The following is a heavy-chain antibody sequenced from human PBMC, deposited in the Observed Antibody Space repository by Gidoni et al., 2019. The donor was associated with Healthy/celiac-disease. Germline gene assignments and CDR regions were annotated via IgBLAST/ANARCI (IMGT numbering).Heavy chain of an antibody. CDR2: ISAYNGNT. D-gene: IGHD3-22*01. CDR1: GYTFTRYG. J-gene: IGHJ4*02. V-gene: IGHV1-18*01. Sequence: QVQLVQSGAEVKKPGASVKVSCKASGYTFTRYGISWVRQAPGQGLEWMGWISAYNGNTNYAQKLQGRVTMTTDTSTSTAYMELRSLRSDDTAVYYCARDLIPYDSSGYYRGLPEWGQGTLVTVSS. CDR3: ARDLIPYDSSGYYRGLPE.